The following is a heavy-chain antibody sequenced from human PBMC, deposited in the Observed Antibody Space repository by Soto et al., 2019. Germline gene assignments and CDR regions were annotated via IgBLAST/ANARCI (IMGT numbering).Heavy chain of an antibody. J-gene: IGHJ5*02. Sequence: QITLKESGPTLVKPTQTLTLTCTFSGFSLSTSGVGVGWIRQTPGKALEWLALIYWDDDKRYSPSLKSRLTITKDTSQNQVVLTITNMDPVDTATYYCAHSGLQGTVTAYNWFDPWGQGTLVTVSS. CDR1: GFSLSTSGVG. CDR2: IYWDDDK. V-gene: IGHV2-5*02. D-gene: IGHD4-17*01. CDR3: AHSGLQGTVTAYNWFDP.